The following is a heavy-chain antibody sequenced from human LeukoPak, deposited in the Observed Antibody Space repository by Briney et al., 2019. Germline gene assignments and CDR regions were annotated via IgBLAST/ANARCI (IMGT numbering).Heavy chain of an antibody. D-gene: IGHD3-10*01. CDR3: ARDRGYYYSTGRYYYVRLFLINWFDP. Sequence: GASLKVSCKASGYTFTSYGISWVRQAPGQGLEWMGWISAYNGNTNYAQKLQGRVTMTTDTSTSTAYMELRSLRSDDTAVYYCARDRGYYYSTGRYYYVRLFLINWFDPWGEGTLVTVSS. V-gene: IGHV1-18*01. CDR1: GYTFTSYG. J-gene: IGHJ5*02. CDR2: ISAYNGNT.